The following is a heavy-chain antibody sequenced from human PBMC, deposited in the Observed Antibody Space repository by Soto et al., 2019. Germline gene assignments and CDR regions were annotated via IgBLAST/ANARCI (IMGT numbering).Heavy chain of an antibody. V-gene: IGHV3-23*01. CDR2: ISGSGGST. CDR1: GFTFSSYA. Sequence: EVQLLESGGGLVQPGGSLRLSCAASGFTFSSYAMRWVRQAPGKGLEWVSAISGSGGSTYYADSVKGLFTISRDNSKNTLYLQMNSLRAGDTAVYYCAKENGYSRSWFEFDYWGQGTLVNVSS. J-gene: IGHJ4*02. D-gene: IGHD6-13*01. CDR3: AKENGYSRSWFEFDY.